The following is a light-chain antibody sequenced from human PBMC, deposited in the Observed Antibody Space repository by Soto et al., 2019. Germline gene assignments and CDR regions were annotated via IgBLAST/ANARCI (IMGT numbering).Light chain of an antibody. CDR1: SSNIGSHF. Sequence: QSVLTQPPSASGTPGQSLTISCSGSSSNIGSHFVYWYQHLPGTAPKLLIVRDGQRPSGGPARFFGSKSGTSASLAITGLRSEDEADYYCAVWDQRLTGWVFGGGTKLTVL. V-gene: IGLV1-47*01. CDR3: AVWDQRLTGWV. CDR2: RDG. J-gene: IGLJ3*02.